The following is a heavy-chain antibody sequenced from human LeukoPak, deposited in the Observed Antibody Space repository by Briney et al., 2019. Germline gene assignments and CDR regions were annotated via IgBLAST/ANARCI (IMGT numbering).Heavy chain of an antibody. J-gene: IGHJ4*02. D-gene: IGHD6-13*01. CDR1: GYTFTGYY. CDR2: ISAYNGNT. V-gene: IGHV1-18*04. Sequence: ASVKVSCKASGYTFTGYYMHWVRQAPGQGLKWMGWISAYNGNTNYAQKLQGRVTMTTDTSTSTAYMELRSLRSDDTAVYYCARVNGYSSSPDYWGQGTLVTVSS. CDR3: ARVNGYSSSPDY.